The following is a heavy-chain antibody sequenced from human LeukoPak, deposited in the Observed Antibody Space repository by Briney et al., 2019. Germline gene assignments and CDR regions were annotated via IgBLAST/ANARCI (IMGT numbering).Heavy chain of an antibody. D-gene: IGHD6-6*01. V-gene: IGHV1-69*06. CDR2: IIPIFGTV. Sequence: EASVKVSCKASGGTFSSYAISWVRQAPGQGLEWMGGIIPIFGTVNYAQKFQGRVTITADKSTSTAYMELSSLRSEDTAVYYCARGRFWAARTVLSPNWFDPWGQGTLVTVSS. CDR3: ARGRFWAARTVLSPNWFDP. J-gene: IGHJ5*02. CDR1: GGTFSSYA.